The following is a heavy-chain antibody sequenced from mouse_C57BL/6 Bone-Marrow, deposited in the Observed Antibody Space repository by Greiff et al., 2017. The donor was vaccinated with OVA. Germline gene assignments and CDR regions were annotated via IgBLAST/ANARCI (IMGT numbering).Heavy chain of an antibody. J-gene: IGHJ2*01. CDR2: IDPENGDT. CDR3: TRYDGAFDY. CDR1: GFNIKDDY. Sequence: EVQGVESGAELVRPGASVKLSCTASGFNIKDDYMHWVKQRPEQGLEWIGWIDPENGDTEYASKFQGKATITADTSSNTAYLQLSSLTSEDTAVYYCTRYDGAFDYWGQGTTLTVSS. V-gene: IGHV14-4*01. D-gene: IGHD2-3*01.